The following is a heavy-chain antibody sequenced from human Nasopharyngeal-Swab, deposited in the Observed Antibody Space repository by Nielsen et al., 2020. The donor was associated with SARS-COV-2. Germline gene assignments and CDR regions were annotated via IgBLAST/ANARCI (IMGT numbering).Heavy chain of an antibody. V-gene: IGHV5-51*01. D-gene: IGHD5-24*01. CDR3: ARRAARDGYNYEVDP. CDR2: VYPGNSEV. J-gene: IGHJ5*02. CDR1: GYSFVNHW. Sequence: GESLKISCMASGYSFVNHWIGWVRQKPGKGLEWMGMVYPGNSEVAYSPSFQGRVTISADKSINTAYLQWNSLRASDTVMYFCARRAARDGYNYEVDPWGQGTLVTVSS.